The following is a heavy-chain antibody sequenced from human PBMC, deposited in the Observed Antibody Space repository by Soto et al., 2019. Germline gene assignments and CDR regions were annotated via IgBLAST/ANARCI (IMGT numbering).Heavy chain of an antibody. CDR1: GYTFPTYE. CDR3: AWTVLDFGSGRYLGWFDP. Sequence: QAQLVQSGAEVKKPGASVTVSCKASGYTFPTYESNWVRQAAGQGLEWMGWMNPNSGNTVYAQRFQGRVTMTRNTSISTAYMELSSLTSEDTAIYYCAWTVLDFGSGRYLGWFDPWGQGTLVTVSS. V-gene: IGHV1-8*02. D-gene: IGHD3-10*01. J-gene: IGHJ5*02. CDR2: MNPNSGNT.